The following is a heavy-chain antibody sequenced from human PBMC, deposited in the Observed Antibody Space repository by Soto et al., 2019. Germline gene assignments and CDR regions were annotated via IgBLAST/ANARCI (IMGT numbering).Heavy chain of an antibody. Sequence: PGGSLRLSCAASGFTFSSYNMNWVRQAPGKGLEWVASISQNGSYKYYLDSVKGRFTISRDNAKNSLYLQLNSLRVEDTAVYFCARDNYYDYWGQGTLVTVSS. J-gene: IGHJ4*02. CDR2: ISQNGSYK. CDR1: GFTFSSYN. D-gene: IGHD3-10*01. V-gene: IGHV3-21*01. CDR3: ARDNYYDY.